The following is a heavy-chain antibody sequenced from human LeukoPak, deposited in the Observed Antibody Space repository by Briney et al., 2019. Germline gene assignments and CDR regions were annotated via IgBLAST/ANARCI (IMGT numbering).Heavy chain of an antibody. D-gene: IGHD1-26*01. CDR1: GGSISSYY. Sequence: SETLSLTCTVSGGSISSYYWSWIRQPPGKGLEWIGYIYYSGSTNYNPSLKSRVTISVDTSKNQFSLKLSSVTAADTAVYYCAREVFDGGCYGGGPFDYWGQGTLVTVSS. CDR3: AREVFDGGCYGGGPFDY. CDR2: IYYSGST. V-gene: IGHV4-59*01. J-gene: IGHJ4*02.